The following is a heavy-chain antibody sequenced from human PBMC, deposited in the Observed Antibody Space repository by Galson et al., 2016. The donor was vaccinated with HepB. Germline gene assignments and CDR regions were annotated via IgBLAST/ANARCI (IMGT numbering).Heavy chain of an antibody. CDR3: TRRTYYYDRSGYSPFDY. CDR2: IRSKPNNYAT. Sequence: SLRLSCAASGFTFSGSAIHWVRQASGKGLEWVGRIRSKPNNYATAYAASVKGRFTVSRDASKSTVYLQMNSLKTEDTAVYYCTRRTYYYDRSGYSPFDYWGQGTLVTVSS. D-gene: IGHD3-22*01. J-gene: IGHJ4*02. V-gene: IGHV3-73*01. CDR1: GFTFSGSA.